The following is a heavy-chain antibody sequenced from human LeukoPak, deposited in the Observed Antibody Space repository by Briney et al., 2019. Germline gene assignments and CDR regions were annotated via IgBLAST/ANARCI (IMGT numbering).Heavy chain of an antibody. J-gene: IGHJ4*02. CDR1: GFTYSSYA. D-gene: IGHD3-3*01. CDR2: ISGSGGST. V-gene: IGHV3-23*01. Sequence: GGSLRLSCAASGFTYSSYAMSWVRQAPGKGLEWVSAISGSGGSTYYADSVKGRFTISRDNSKNTLYLQMNSLRAEDTAVYYCAKDLQFTIFGVALFPFDYWGQGTLVTVSS. CDR3: AKDLQFTIFGVALFPFDY.